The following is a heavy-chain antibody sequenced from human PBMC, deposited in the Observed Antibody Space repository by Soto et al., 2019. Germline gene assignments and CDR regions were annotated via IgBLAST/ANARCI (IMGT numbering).Heavy chain of an antibody. Sequence: GGSLRLSCAASGFTFDDYAMHWVRQAPGKGLEWVSGISWNSGSIGYADSVKGRFTISRDNAKNSLYLQMNSLRAEDTALYYCAKDIFLEYYYMDVWGKGTTVTVSS. CDR2: ISWNSGSI. CDR1: GFTFDDYA. V-gene: IGHV3-9*01. CDR3: AKDIFLEYYYMDV. J-gene: IGHJ6*03. D-gene: IGHD3-3*01.